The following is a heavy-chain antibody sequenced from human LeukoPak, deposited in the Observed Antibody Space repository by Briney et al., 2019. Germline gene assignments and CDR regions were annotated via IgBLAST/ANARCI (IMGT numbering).Heavy chain of an antibody. Sequence: GASVKVSCKASGYTFTGYYMHWVRQASGQGLEWMGWINTNTGNPTYAQGFTGRFVFSLDTSVSTAYLQISSLKAEDTAVYYCARLRGREYFDYWGQGTLVTVSS. CDR1: GYTFTGYY. CDR2: INTNTGNP. CDR3: ARLRGREYFDY. J-gene: IGHJ4*02. V-gene: IGHV7-4-1*02. D-gene: IGHD3-16*01.